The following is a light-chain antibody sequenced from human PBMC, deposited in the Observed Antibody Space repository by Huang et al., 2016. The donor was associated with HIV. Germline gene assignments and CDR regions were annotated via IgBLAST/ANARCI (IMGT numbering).Light chain of an antibody. Sequence: VMTQSPATLSVSPGEGATLFCRASQSLSTNLAWYQQKPGQPPRLLIYGASPRATGVPDRFSGSGSGTDFTLTISSLQPEDFAVYYCQQYDDWPPVTFGPGTKVDLK. J-gene: IGKJ3*01. V-gene: IGKV3-15*01. CDR2: GAS. CDR1: QSLSTN. CDR3: QQYDDWPPVT.